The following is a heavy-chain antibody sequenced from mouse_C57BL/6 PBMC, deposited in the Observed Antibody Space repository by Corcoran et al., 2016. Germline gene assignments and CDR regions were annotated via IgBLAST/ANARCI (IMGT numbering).Heavy chain of an antibody. CDR1: GYSITRGYY. V-gene: IGHV3-6*01. CDR2: ISYDGSN. J-gene: IGHJ4*01. Sequence: DVQLQESGPGLVKPSQSLSLTCSVTGYSITRGYYWNWIRQFPGNKLEWMGYISYDGSNNYNPSLKNRISITRDTSKNQFFLKLNSVTTEDTATYYCARSYALYAMDYWGQGTSVTVSS. D-gene: IGHD2-12*01. CDR3: ARSYALYAMDY.